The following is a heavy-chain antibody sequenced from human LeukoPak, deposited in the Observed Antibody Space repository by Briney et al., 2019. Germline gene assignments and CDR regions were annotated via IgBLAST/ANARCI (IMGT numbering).Heavy chain of an antibody. J-gene: IGHJ3*02. CDR2: IYYSGST. CDR3: ARRTPSWAFDI. CDR1: GGSIRSGDYY. V-gene: IGHV4-30-4*08. Sequence: SQTLSLTCTVSGGSIRSGDYYWSWIRQPPGKGLEWIGYIYYSGSTYYNPSPKSRVTISVDTSKNQFSLKLSSVTAADTAVYYCARRTPSWAFDIWGQGTMVTVSS.